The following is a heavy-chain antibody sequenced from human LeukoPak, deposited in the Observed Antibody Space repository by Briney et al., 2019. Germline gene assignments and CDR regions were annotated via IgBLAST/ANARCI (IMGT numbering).Heavy chain of an antibody. V-gene: IGHV1-46*01. D-gene: IGHD2-2*02. CDR3: ARGHCSSTSCYMFVSESYYFDY. J-gene: IGHJ4*02. CDR1: GYTFTSYY. Sequence: ATVQVSCKASGYTFTSYYMHWVRQAPGQGLEWMGIINPSGGSTSYAQKFQGRVTMTRDMSTSTVYMELSSLRSEDTAVYYCARGHCSSTSCYMFVSESYYFDYWGQGTLVTVSS. CDR2: INPSGGST.